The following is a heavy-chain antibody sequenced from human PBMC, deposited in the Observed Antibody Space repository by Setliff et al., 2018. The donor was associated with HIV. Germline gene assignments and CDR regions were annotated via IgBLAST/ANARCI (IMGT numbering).Heavy chain of an antibody. V-gene: IGHV4-39*01. CDR2: IYYGGTT. J-gene: IGHJ5*02. CDR1: GGSIRSIDYF. D-gene: IGHD6-13*01. Sequence: NPSETLSLTCTVSGGSIRSIDYFWGWIRQPPGKGLEWLGNIGNIYYGGTTYYNPSLKGRITISVFTSSQQRALTLTSVTPADTAVYYCARLRAAGTVHYFDPWGQGTQVTVSS. CDR3: ARLRAAGTVHYFDP.